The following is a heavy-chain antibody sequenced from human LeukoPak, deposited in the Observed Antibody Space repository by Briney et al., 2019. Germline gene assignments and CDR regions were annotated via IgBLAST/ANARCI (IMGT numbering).Heavy chain of an antibody. CDR2: IYSDDT. CDR3: ARGRAPGFGYGSTYYDY. D-gene: IGHD3-10*01. Sequence: GGSLRLSCTVSGFTVSTNSMSWVRQAPGKGLGWVSFIYSDDTHYSDSVKGRFTISRDNSKNTLYLQMNSLRAEDTAVYYCARGRAPGFGYGSTYYDYWGQGTLVTVSS. J-gene: IGHJ4*02. CDR1: GFTVSTNS. V-gene: IGHV3-53*01.